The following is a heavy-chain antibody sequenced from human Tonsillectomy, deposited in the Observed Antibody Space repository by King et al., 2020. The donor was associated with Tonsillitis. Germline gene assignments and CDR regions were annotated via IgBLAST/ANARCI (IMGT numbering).Heavy chain of an antibody. CDR3: ARGPQKYCSTTSCYETGHWFDP. Sequence: QLVQSGAEVKKPGASVKVSCKASGYTFTNYDINWVRQATGQGLEWMGWMNPSSGNTGSAQKFQGRVTLTRNTSTSTAYMELSSLRSGDTAVYYCARGPQKYCSTTSCYETGHWFDPWGQGTLVTVSS. V-gene: IGHV1-8*01. J-gene: IGHJ5*02. D-gene: IGHD2-2*01. CDR2: MNPSSGNT. CDR1: GYTFTNYD.